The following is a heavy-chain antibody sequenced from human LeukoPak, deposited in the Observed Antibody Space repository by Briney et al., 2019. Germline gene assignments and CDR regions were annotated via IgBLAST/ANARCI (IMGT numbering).Heavy chain of an antibody. D-gene: IGHD3-16*01. CDR1: GYTLTELS. CDR2: FDPEDGET. V-gene: IGHV1-24*01. CDR3: ATTTLKMTPYYDYIWGSYRSVHFDY. J-gene: IGHJ4*02. Sequence: ASVKVSCKVSGYTLTELSMHWVRQAPGKGLEWMGGFDPEDGETIYAQKFQGRVTMTEDTPTDTAYMELSSLRSEDTAVYYCATTTLKMTPYYDYIWGSYRSVHFDYWGQGTLVTVSS.